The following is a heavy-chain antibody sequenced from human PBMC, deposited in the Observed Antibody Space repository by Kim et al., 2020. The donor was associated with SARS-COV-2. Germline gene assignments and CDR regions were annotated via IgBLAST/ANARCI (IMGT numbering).Heavy chain of an antibody. CDR1: GFTFSSSA. CDR3: AKKSPYGGIDY. J-gene: IGHJ4*02. V-gene: IGHV3-23*01. D-gene: IGHD4-17*01. Sequence: GGSLRLSCAASGFTFSSSAMSWVRQAPGKGLEWVSSLSGSGSGTYYADSVKGRFTVSRDSPNNALYLQLNSLRADDTAVYYCAKKSPYGGIDYWGQGTLVTVSS. CDR2: LSGSGSGT.